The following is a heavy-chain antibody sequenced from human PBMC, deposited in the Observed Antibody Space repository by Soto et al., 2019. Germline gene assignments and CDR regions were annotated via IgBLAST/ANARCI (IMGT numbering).Heavy chain of an antibody. V-gene: IGHV4-61*01. CDR3: ARDGYNLFDY. CDR1: GGSVSSGSYY. D-gene: IGHD5-12*01. Sequence: PSETLSLTCTVSGGSVSSGSYYWSWIRQPPGKGLEWIGYIYYSGSTNYNPSLKSRVTISVDTSKNQFSLKLSSVTAADTAVYYCARDGYNLFDYWGQGTLVTVLL. J-gene: IGHJ4*02. CDR2: IYYSGST.